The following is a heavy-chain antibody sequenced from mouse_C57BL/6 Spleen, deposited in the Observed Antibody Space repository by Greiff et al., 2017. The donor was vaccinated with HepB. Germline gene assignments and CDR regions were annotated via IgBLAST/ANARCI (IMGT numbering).Heavy chain of an antibody. CDR1: GYTFTSYW. CDR2: IYPSDSET. CDR3: ASSREDWFDY. J-gene: IGHJ3*01. Sequence: QVQLQQPGAELVRPGSSVKLSCKASGYTFTSYWMDWVKQRPGQGLEWIGNIYPSDSETHYNQKLKDKATLTVDKSSSTASMQLSSLTSEDSAVDYCASSREDWFDYWGQGTLVTVSA. V-gene: IGHV1-61*01.